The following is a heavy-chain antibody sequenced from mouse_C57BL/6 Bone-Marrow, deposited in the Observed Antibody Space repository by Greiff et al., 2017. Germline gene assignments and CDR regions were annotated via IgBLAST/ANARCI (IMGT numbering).Heavy chain of an antibody. J-gene: IGHJ4*01. CDR3: ARDCNCLYYYAMDY. V-gene: IGHV1-76*01. Sequence: VQLQQSGAELVRPGASVKLSCTASGYTFTDYYINWVKQRPGQGLEWIARIYPGSGNTYSNEKFKGKATLTAEKSSSTAYMQLSTLTTEGSAVYFDARDCNCLYYYAMDYWGQGTSVTVSS. CDR2: IYPGSGNT. CDR1: GYTFTDYY. D-gene: IGHD2-1*01.